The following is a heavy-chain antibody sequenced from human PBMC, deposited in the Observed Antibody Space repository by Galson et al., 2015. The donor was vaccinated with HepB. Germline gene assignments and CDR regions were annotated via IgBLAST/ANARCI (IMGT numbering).Heavy chain of an antibody. D-gene: IGHD2-2*01. CDR3: ARAPTGGVVLRLGAFDI. Sequence: SVKVSCKASGGTFSSYAISWVRQAPGQGLEWMGRIIPILGIANYAQKFQGRVTITTDKSTSTAYMELSSLRSEDTAVYYCARAPTGGVVLRLGAFDIWGQGTMVTVSS. CDR2: IIPILGIA. J-gene: IGHJ3*02. V-gene: IGHV1-69*04. CDR1: GGTFSSYA.